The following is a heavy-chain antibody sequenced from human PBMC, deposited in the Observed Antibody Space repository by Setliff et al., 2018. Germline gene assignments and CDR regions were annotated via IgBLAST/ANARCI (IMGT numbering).Heavy chain of an antibody. CDR3: AKVKKQLIRGSGLDY. D-gene: IGHD6-13*01. Sequence: GGSLSLSCAASGFTFSTYGMHWVRQAPGKGLDWVAFIRFDGTYTQYSDSVKGRLTISRDNSKNTLYLQMNSLSTDDTAVYYCAKVKKQLIRGSGLDYWGQGTLVTV. CDR1: GFTFSTYG. V-gene: IGHV3-30*02. CDR2: IRFDGTYT. J-gene: IGHJ4*02.